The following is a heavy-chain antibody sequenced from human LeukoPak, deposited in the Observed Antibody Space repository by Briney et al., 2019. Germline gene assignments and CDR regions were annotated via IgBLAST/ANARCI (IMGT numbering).Heavy chain of an antibody. CDR2: IYYSGST. V-gene: IGHV4-59*01. D-gene: IGHD3-22*01. CDR1: GGSISSYY. CDR3: AGRLYDSRGYYPTSYPFDY. J-gene: IGHJ4*02. Sequence: SETLSLTCTVSGGSISSYYWSWIRQPPGKGLEWIGHIYYSGSTNYNRSRKRRVNISVDTSKHHFSLKLRSVTAADTAVYYCAGRLYDSRGYYPTSYPFDYWGQGTLVTVSS.